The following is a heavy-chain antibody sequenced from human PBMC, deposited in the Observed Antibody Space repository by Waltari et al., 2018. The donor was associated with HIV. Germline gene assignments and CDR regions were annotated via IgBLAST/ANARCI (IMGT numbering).Heavy chain of an antibody. Sequence: QLQLQESGPGLVKPSETLSLTCTVSGGSISSSSYYWGWIRQPPGKGLEWIGSIYYSGSTYYNPSLKSRVTISVATSKNQFSLKLSSVTAADTAVYYCARDRYGDYAATDWYFDLWGRGTLVTVSS. CDR3: ARDRYGDYAATDWYFDL. J-gene: IGHJ2*01. V-gene: IGHV4-39*07. CDR2: IYYSGST. D-gene: IGHD4-17*01. CDR1: GGSISSSSYY.